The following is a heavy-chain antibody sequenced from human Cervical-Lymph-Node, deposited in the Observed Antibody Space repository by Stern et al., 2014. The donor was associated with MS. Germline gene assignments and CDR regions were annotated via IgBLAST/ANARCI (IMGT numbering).Heavy chain of an antibody. CDR3: ARDYEDTSMLFDH. Sequence: QLVESGGAVVQPGRSLRLSFAASGFTFSSYGMHWVRQAPGKGLELVTVISYDGNHKYYAASVKGRFTISRDNSKNTLHLQMNSVTPDDTAIYYCARDYEDTSMLFDHWGQGTLVTVSS. J-gene: IGHJ4*02. V-gene: IGHV3-30*03. CDR2: ISYDGNHK. D-gene: IGHD2-8*01. CDR1: GFTFSSYG.